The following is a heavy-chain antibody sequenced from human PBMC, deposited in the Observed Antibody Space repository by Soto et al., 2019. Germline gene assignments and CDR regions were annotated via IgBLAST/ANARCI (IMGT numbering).Heavy chain of an antibody. V-gene: IGHV1-3*01. Sequence: QVQLVQSGAEVKTPGASVKLSCKASGYTFTSYAMHWVRQAPGQSLEWMGWINAGNGNTKYSQRFQGRVTITRDTSASTAYMDLSSLRSEDTAVYYCARGIAVPVDLDYWGQGTLVTVSS. CDR3: ARGIAVPVDLDY. J-gene: IGHJ4*02. CDR1: GYTFTSYA. CDR2: INAGNGNT. D-gene: IGHD6-19*01.